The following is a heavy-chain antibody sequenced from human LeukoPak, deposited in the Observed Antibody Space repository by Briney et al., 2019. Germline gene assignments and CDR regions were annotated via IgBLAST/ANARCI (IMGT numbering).Heavy chain of an antibody. J-gene: IGHJ4*02. CDR3: ASAPDYYDSSGYLY. Sequence: SETLSLTCTVSGGSISSYYWSWIRQPPGKGLEWIGYIYYSGSTNYNPSLKSRVTISVDTSKNQFSLKLSSVTAADTAVYYCASAPDYYDSSGYLYWGQGTLVTVSS. CDR1: GGSISSYY. CDR2: IYYSGST. V-gene: IGHV4-59*01. D-gene: IGHD3-22*01.